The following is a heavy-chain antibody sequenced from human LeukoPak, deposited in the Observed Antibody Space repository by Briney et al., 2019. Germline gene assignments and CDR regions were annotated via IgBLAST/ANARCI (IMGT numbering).Heavy chain of an antibody. Sequence: PGGSLRLSCAASGFTFSTYVMTWVRQAPGKGLEWVSALSGSGGSTFYADSVKGRFTISRDNSNNTLYLQMNSLRAEDTAVYYCPKGRTPDYWGQGTLVTVSS. D-gene: IGHD2-15*01. J-gene: IGHJ4*02. V-gene: IGHV3-23*01. CDR2: LSGSGGST. CDR1: GFTFSTYV. CDR3: PKGRTPDY.